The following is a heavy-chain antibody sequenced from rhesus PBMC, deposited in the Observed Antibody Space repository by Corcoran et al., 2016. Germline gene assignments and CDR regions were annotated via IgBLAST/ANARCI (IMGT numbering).Heavy chain of an antibody. Sequence: QVQLQESGPGLVKPSETLSLTCAVSGGSISSNYWSWIRQPPGKGLEWIGYIYGSSGSIYYNPSLKSRVTISTDTSKNQFALKLSSVTAADTAVYYCARDLGGNLDYWGQGVLVTVSS. D-gene: IGHD4-35*01. CDR2: IYGSSGSI. CDR1: GGSISSNY. J-gene: IGHJ4*01. CDR3: ARDLGGNLDY. V-gene: IGHV4-160*01.